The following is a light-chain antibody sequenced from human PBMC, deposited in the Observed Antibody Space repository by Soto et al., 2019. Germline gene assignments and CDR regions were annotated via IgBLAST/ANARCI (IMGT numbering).Light chain of an antibody. J-gene: IGKJ1*01. V-gene: IGKV3-15*01. CDR2: GAS. CDR1: QSVSGN. CDR3: QQYNNWPRT. Sequence: EIVMTQSPATLSVSPGERATLSCRASQSVSGNLAWYQQKPGQAPRLLIYGASNRATGIPARFSGSGSGTEFTLTISSLQSEDFAVYYCQQYNNWPRTFGQGTKVEIK.